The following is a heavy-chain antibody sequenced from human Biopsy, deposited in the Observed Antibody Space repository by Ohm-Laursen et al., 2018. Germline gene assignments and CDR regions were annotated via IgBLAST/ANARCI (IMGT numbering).Heavy chain of an antibody. CDR2: IYSSGST. J-gene: IGHJ3*02. V-gene: IGHV4-61*02. CDR1: GGSISSGSYY. CDR3: ARWTPEYDSSRYYLDAFDI. Sequence: SQTLSLTCAVSGGSISSGSYYWSWIRQPAGKGLEWIGRIYSSGSTNYNPSLKSRVTLSMDTSKRQFSLKLSFVTAADTAVYYCARWTPEYDSSRYYLDAFDIWGQGTKVTVSS. D-gene: IGHD3-22*01.